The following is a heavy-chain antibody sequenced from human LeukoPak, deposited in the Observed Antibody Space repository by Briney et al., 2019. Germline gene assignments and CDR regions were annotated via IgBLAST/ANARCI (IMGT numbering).Heavy chain of an antibody. CDR3: ARDGYCTNGVCSSDAFDI. V-gene: IGHV1-46*02. CDR1: GGTFNNYT. CDR2: INPSGGST. Sequence: GASVKVSCKASGGTFNNYTISWVRQAPGQGLEWMGIINPSGGSTSYAQKFQGRVTMTRDMSTSTVYMELSSLRSEDTAVYYCARDGYCTNGVCSSDAFDIWGQGTMVTVSS. J-gene: IGHJ3*02. D-gene: IGHD2-8*01.